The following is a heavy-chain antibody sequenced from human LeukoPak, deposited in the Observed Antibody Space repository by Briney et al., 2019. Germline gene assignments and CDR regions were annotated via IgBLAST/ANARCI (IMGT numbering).Heavy chain of an antibody. CDR3: ARGYSSSWYGSYNH. Sequence: PSETLSLTCAVYGGSFSGYYWSWVRQPPGKGLEWIGEINRSGSTNYNPSLKSRVTISVDTSKNQFSLKLSSVTAADTAVYYCARGYSSSWYGSYNHWGQGTLVTVSS. CDR1: GGSFSGYY. V-gene: IGHV4-34*01. J-gene: IGHJ5*02. D-gene: IGHD6-13*01. CDR2: INRSGST.